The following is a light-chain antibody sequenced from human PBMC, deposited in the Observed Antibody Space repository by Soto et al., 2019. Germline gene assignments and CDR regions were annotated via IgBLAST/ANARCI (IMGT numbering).Light chain of an antibody. J-gene: IGKJ3*01. CDR1: QNVYNN. V-gene: IGKV3-15*01. CDR3: QQRSNWPLT. Sequence: EVVVTQSPATLSVSPGEGANLSCRASQNVYNNLVWYQQKPGQAPRLLIYDASTRATGIPARFSGSGSGTEFTLTISSLQSEDFAVYYCQQRSNWPLTFGPGTKVDIK. CDR2: DAS.